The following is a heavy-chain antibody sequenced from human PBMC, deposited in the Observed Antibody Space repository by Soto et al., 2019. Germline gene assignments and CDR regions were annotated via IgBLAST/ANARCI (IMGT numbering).Heavy chain of an antibody. V-gene: IGHV1-18*01. CDR2: ISAYNGNT. Sequence: ASVKVSCKASGYTCTSYGISWVRQAPGQGLEWMGWISAYNGNTNYAQKLQGRVTMTTDTSTSTAYMELRSLRSDDTAVYYCARAEGMTTDYYYYGMDVWGQGTTVTVSS. D-gene: IGHD4-4*01. CDR3: ARAEGMTTDYYYYGMDV. CDR1: GYTCTSYG. J-gene: IGHJ6*02.